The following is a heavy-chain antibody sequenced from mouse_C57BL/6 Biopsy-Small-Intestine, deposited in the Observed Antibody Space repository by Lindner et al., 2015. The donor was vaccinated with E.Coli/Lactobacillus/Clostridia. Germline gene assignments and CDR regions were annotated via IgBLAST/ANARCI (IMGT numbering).Heavy chain of an antibody. CDR1: GYTFTRGD. D-gene: IGHD1-1*01. V-gene: IGHV1-84*02. CDR3: ARGVVPAAIGAYYSNYGMDV. Sequence: SVKVSCKASGYTFTRGDINWVRQATGQRLEWMGWVNPNSGYTEYAQKFQGRVSFTRDISITTAYMELSSLTSDDTALYYCARGVVPAAIGAYYSNYGMDVWGQGTAVTVSS. J-gene: IGHJ1*01. CDR2: VNPNSGYT.